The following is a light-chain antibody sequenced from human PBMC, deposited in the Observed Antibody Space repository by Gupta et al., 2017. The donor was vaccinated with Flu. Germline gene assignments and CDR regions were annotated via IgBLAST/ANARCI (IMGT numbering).Light chain of an antibody. V-gene: IGKV1-5*01. J-gene: IGKJ1*01. CDR2: EAS. CDR1: QFINKF. Sequence: GDRVTITCRASQFINKFLAWYQQKSGKAPKVVIYEASNLASGVPSRFSGSGSGTEFTLTISSLQPDDFGSYYCQQYNTYSPTFGQGTKVEIK. CDR3: QQYNTYSPT.